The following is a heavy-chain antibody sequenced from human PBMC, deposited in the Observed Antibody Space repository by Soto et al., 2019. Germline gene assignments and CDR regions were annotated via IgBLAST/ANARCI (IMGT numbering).Heavy chain of an antibody. CDR1: GGSVHGYY. Sequence: KTPETLSLTCAAYGGSVHGYYRNWIRQTPGKGLEWIGEINHTGGTHYNPSLKSRVTMSVDTSKNQFSLRLSSVTAADTAIYYCATRITVFGLLIPPFDPWGQGTQVTVSS. V-gene: IGHV4-34*01. J-gene: IGHJ5*02. CDR3: ATRITVFGLLIPPFDP. CDR2: INHTGGT. D-gene: IGHD3-3*01.